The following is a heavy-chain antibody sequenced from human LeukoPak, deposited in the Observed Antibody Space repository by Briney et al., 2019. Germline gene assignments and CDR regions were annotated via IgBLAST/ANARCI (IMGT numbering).Heavy chain of an antibody. CDR2: FDPEDGET. D-gene: IGHD1-26*01. Sequence: ASVNVSCTVSGYTLTELSMHWVRQAPGKGLEWMGGFDPEDGETIYAQKFQGRVTMTEDTSTDTAYMELSSLRSEDTAVYYCATDLGKWELPSYWGQGTLVTVSS. J-gene: IGHJ4*02. V-gene: IGHV1-24*01. CDR3: ATDLGKWELPSY. CDR1: GYTLTELS.